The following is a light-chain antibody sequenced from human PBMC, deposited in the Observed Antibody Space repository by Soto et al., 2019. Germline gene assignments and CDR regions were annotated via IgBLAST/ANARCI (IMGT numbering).Light chain of an antibody. CDR3: SSYTRSSTYV. Sequence: QSALTQPASVSGSPGQSITISCTGTSSDVGGYNYVSWYHQHPGKAPKLMIYEVSNRPSGVSNRFSGSQSGNTASLTISGLQAEDEADYYCSSYTRSSTYVFGTGTKLTVL. V-gene: IGLV2-14*01. CDR2: EVS. CDR1: SSDVGGYNY. J-gene: IGLJ1*01.